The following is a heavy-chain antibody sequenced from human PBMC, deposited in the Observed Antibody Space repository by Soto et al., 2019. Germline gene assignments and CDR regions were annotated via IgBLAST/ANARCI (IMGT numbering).Heavy chain of an antibody. D-gene: IGHD3-22*01. CDR2: IHYIGST. Sequence: QLQLQESGPGLVRPSETLSLTCTVSGGSVISSSDFWDWLRQPPGKGLEWIGSIHYIGSTYYNPSPKSRVTISMDTSRNQFSLKLSSVTAPDTAVYYCARHQFSGNFRCPFDYWGQGTLVTVSS. CDR1: GGSVISSSDF. CDR3: ARHQFSGNFRCPFDY. V-gene: IGHV4-39*01. J-gene: IGHJ4*02.